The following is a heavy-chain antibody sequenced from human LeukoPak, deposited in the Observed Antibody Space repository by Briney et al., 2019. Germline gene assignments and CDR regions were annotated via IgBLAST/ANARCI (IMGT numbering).Heavy chain of an antibody. CDR1: GFTFSSYG. Sequence: GGSLRLSCAASGFTFSSYGMHWVRQAPGKGPEWVAVVSYDGSHKYHADSVKARFTISRDNSKNTLYLQMNSLRAEDTAVYYCATDAVAAAGIRYFDYWGQGTLVTVSS. CDR2: VSYDGSHK. D-gene: IGHD6-13*01. CDR3: ATDAVAAAGIRYFDY. J-gene: IGHJ4*02. V-gene: IGHV3-30*03.